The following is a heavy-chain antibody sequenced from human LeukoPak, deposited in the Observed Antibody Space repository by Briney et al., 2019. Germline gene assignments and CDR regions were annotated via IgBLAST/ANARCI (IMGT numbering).Heavy chain of an antibody. Sequence: GGSLRLSCLTSGFTLSTNAMSWVRQAPGKGLEWNSGISGSGASTYYADSVKGRFTISRDDSRSTLYLQMNSLRGDDTAVYYCAKDVGKWESLHFFDYWGQGTLVTVSS. D-gene: IGHD1-26*01. J-gene: IGHJ4*02. CDR3: AKDVGKWESLHFFDY. CDR1: GFTLSTNA. V-gene: IGHV3-23*01. CDR2: ISGSGAST.